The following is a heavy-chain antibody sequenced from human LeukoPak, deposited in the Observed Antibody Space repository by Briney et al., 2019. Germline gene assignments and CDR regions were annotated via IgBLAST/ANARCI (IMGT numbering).Heavy chain of an antibody. CDR1: GYTFTAHY. Sequence: ASVKVSCKTSGYTFTAHYLHWVRQAPGQGLEWMGWINTTTGNPTYAQGFTGRFVFSLDTSVSTAYLQISSLKAEDTAVYYCARSRNYYYMDVWGKGTTVTVSS. CDR3: ARSRNYYYMDV. J-gene: IGHJ6*03. V-gene: IGHV7-4-1*02. CDR2: INTTTGNP.